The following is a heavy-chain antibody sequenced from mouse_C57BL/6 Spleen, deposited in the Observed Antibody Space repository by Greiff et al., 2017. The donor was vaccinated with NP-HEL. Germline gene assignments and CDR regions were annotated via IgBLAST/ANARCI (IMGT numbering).Heavy chain of an antibody. J-gene: IGHJ4*01. CDR2: INPNNGGT. CDR3: ARSSYDYPYYYAMDY. V-gene: IGHV1-22*01. CDR1: GYTFTDYN. D-gene: IGHD2-4*01. Sequence: VHVKQSGPELVKPGASVKMSCKASGYTFTDYNMHWVKQSHGKSLEWIGYINPNNGGTSYNQKFKGKATLTVNKSSSTAYMELRSLTSEDSAVYYCARSSYDYPYYYAMDYWGQGTSVTVSS.